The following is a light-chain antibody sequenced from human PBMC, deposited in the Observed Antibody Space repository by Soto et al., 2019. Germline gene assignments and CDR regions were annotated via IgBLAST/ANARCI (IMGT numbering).Light chain of an antibody. CDR3: CSYAGSSTFVV. CDR1: SSDVGSYNL. J-gene: IGLJ2*01. V-gene: IGLV2-23*01. CDR2: EGS. Sequence: QSALTQPASVSGSPGQSIPISCTGTSSDVGSYNLVSWYQQHPGKAPKLMIYEGSKRPSGVSNRFSGSKSGNTASLTISGLQAEDEADYYCCSYAGSSTFVVFGGGTQLTVL.